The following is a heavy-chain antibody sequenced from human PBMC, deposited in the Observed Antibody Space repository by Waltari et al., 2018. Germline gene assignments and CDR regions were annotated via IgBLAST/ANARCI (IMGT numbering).Heavy chain of an antibody. V-gene: IGHV4-4*02. J-gene: IGHJ1*01. CDR1: GGSVTSYNW. CDR3: VGDNRWAEDGFRFFQY. D-gene: IGHD3-10*01. CDR2: MFHSGGT. Sequence: VLLQESGPGLVKASGTLSLTCVVSGGSVTSYNWWCWVRQFSGKGLGWIGEMFHSGGTNYNTSLKNRVTRSLGKSNNQFSLKLSSVTAADTAVYYCVGDNRWAEDGFRFFQYWGQGTLVSVSS.